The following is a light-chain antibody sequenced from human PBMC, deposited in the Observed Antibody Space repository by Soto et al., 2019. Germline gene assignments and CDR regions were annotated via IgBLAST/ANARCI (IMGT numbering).Light chain of an antibody. CDR1: SSDIGGYNF. Sequence: QSVLTQPASVSGSPGQSITISCTGTSSDIGGYNFVSWYQHHPGKAPKLMIYEVNNRPSGVSSRFSGSKSGNTASLTISGLQTEGEADYYCSSFTTSSNTYVFGSGTKVTVL. CDR2: EVN. V-gene: IGLV2-14*01. CDR3: SSFTTSSNTYV. J-gene: IGLJ1*01.